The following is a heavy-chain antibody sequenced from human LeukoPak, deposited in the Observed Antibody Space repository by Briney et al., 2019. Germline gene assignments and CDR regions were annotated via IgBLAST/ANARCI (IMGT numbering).Heavy chain of an antibody. CDR1: GGSISSSSYY. CDR2: IYYSGST. CDR3: ARRNWHFDY. Sequence: SETLSLTCTVSGGSISSSSYYWGWIRQPPGKGLEWIGSIYYSGSTYYNPSLKSRVTISVDTSKNQFSLKLSSVTAADTAVYYCARRNWHFDYWVQGTLVTVSS. V-gene: IGHV4-39*01. J-gene: IGHJ4*02. D-gene: IGHD1-20*01.